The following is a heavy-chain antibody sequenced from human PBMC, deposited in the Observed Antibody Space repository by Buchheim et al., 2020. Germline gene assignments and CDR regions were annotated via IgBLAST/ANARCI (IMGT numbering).Heavy chain of an antibody. CDR3: ASQHYTSSSPFDY. CDR1: GFTFSNYA. CDR2: LSSSGGTI. D-gene: IGHD3-3*01. Sequence: EVQLLESGGGLVQPGGSLRLSCAASGFTFSNYAMSWVRQAPGKGLEWVSALSSSGGTIYYADSVKGRFTISRDNSWNTLYLQMNSLRAEDAAIYYCASQHYTSSSPFDYWGQGTL. V-gene: IGHV3-23*01. J-gene: IGHJ4*02.